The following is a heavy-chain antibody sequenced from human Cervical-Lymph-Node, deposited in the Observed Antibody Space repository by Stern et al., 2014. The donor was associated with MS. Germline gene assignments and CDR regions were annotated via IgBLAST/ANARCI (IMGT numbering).Heavy chain of an antibody. CDR2: MNPNSGTQ. Sequence: QLVQSGAEVKKPGASVKVSCKASGYTFTSYDINWVRQATGQGLEWMGWMNPNSGTQAYAQTFQGRVTMTRHNSKSTAYMELSSLRSEDTAVYYCARDVSVAGTRGDYWGQGTLVTVSS. CDR3: ARDVSVAGTRGDY. D-gene: IGHD6-19*01. V-gene: IGHV1-8*01. J-gene: IGHJ4*02. CDR1: GYTFTSYD.